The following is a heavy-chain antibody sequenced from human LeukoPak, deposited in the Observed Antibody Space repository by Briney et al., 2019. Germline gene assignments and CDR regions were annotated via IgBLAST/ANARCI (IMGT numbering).Heavy chain of an antibody. Sequence: SETLSLTCTVSGGSISSYYWSWIRQPAGKGPEWIGRINVSGNTNYNPSLKSRVTMSVDTSKNQFSLKLSSVTAADTAVYYCARDATTISTFIYYYMDVWGKGTTVTVSS. CDR2: INVSGNT. J-gene: IGHJ6*03. CDR3: ARDATTISTFIYYYMDV. CDR1: GGSISSYY. V-gene: IGHV4-4*07. D-gene: IGHD3-16*01.